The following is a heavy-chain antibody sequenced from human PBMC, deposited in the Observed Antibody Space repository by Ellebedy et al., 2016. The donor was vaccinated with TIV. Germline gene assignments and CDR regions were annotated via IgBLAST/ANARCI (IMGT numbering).Heavy chain of an antibody. V-gene: IGHV4-61*08. CDR2: VHYRGYT. D-gene: IGHD5-24*01. CDR1: GGSLSRGDYY. Sequence: MPSETLSLTCTVSGGSLSRGDYYWNWIRQPPGKGLEWIAYVHYRGYTNYNPSLESRVAISLDTSKNQVSLKLPSMTAADTAVYYCAREGIDGYNYFDYWGRGTLVTVSS. J-gene: IGHJ4*02. CDR3: AREGIDGYNYFDY.